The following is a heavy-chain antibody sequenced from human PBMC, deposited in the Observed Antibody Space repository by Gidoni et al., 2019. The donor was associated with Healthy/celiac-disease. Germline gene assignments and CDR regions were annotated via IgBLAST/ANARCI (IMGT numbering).Heavy chain of an antibody. Sequence: EVQLAESGGGLVKSGGSLRLSCASSGFPFSSYSMNWVRQAPGKGLEWGSSISSSSSYIYYADSVKGRFTISRDNAKNSLYLQMNSLRAEDTAVYYCATAAIEYSSSLGAFDIWGQGTMVTVSS. D-gene: IGHD6-6*01. CDR3: ATAAIEYSSSLGAFDI. V-gene: IGHV3-21*01. J-gene: IGHJ3*02. CDR1: GFPFSSYS. CDR2: ISSSSSYI.